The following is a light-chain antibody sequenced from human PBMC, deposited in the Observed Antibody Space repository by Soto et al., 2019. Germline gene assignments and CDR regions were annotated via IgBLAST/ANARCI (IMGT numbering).Light chain of an antibody. J-gene: IGLJ1*01. V-gene: IGLV2-14*01. CDR1: SSDVGGYNY. CDR2: EVN. CDR3: SSYASSSTPYV. Sequence: QSALTQPASVSGSPGQSITISCTGTSSDVGGYNYVSWYQQHPVKAPKLMIYEVNNRPSGVSNRFSGSKSGNTASLTISGLQTEDEADYYCSSYASSSTPYVFGTGTKLTVL.